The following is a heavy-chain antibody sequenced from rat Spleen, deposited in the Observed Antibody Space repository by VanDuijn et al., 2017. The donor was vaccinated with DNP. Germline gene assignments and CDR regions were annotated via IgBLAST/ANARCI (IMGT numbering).Heavy chain of an antibody. CDR1: RITFSDHN. V-gene: IGHV5-7*01. D-gene: IGHD1-4*01. CDR3: AGRHPPTRGPFDY. J-gene: IGHJ2*01. CDR2: ISYDGSDT. Sequence: EVQLVESGGGLVQPGRSLKLSCAVSRITFSDHNMAWVRQAPKKGLEWVATISYDGSDTYYRDSVKGRFTISRDNAKSTLYLQMDSLSSEATATYYCAGRHPPTRGPFDYWGQGGPVTVSS.